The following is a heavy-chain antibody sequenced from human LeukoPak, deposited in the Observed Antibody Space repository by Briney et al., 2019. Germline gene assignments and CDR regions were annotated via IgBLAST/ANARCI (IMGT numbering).Heavy chain of an antibody. CDR1: GYTFTSYD. Sequence: ASVKVSCKASGYTFTSYDINWVRQATGQELEWMGWMNPNSGNTGYAQKFQGGVTITRNTSISTAYMELSSLRSEDTAVYYCARGRGSTLPAAIWRGYYFDYWGQGTLVTVSS. V-gene: IGHV1-8*03. D-gene: IGHD2-2*01. CDR3: ARGRGSTLPAAIWRGYYFDY. CDR2: MNPNSGNT. J-gene: IGHJ4*02.